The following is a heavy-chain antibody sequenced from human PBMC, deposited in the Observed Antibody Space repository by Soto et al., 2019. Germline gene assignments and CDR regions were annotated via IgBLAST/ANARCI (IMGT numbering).Heavy chain of an antibody. D-gene: IGHD1-26*01. J-gene: IGHJ6*02. CDR3: ARRQIPPPTRGAANARGGMDV. V-gene: IGHV3-33*01. Sequence: QVQLVESGGGVVQPGRSLRLSCAASGFTFNNYGMHWVRQAPGKGLEWLAVIWNDGSKSCYANSVKGRFTISRDNSKDTLYLHRSRLRAEGTPVYYCARRQIPPPTRGAANARGGMDVWGRGTTVTVSS. CDR1: GFTFNNYG. CDR2: IWNDGSKS.